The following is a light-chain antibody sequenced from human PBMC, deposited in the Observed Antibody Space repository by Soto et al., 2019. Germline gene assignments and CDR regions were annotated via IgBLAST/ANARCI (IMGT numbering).Light chain of an antibody. CDR1: RGISSW. V-gene: IGKV1D-16*01. Sequence: DIPMTQSPSSVSASVGDRVPITCRSTRGISSWLAWYQQKPGKAPKLLIYAASSLQSGVPSRFSGSGSGTEFTLTISSLQPDDFATYYCQQYNSYWTFGQGTKVDIK. J-gene: IGKJ1*01. CDR2: AAS. CDR3: QQYNSYWT.